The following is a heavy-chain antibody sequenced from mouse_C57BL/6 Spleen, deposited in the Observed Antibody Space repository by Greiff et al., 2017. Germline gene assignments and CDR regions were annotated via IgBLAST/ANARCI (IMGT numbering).Heavy chain of an antibody. Sequence: EVQGVESGGGLVKPGGSLKLSCAASGFTFSDYGMHWVRQAPEKGLEWVAYISTGSSTIYYADTVKGRFTISRDNAKNTLCLQMTSLRSEDAAMYYCAQLGRDYAMDYWGQGTSVTVSS. CDR2: ISTGSSTI. V-gene: IGHV5-17*01. D-gene: IGHD4-1*02. CDR1: GFTFSDYG. J-gene: IGHJ4*01. CDR3: AQLGRDYAMDY.